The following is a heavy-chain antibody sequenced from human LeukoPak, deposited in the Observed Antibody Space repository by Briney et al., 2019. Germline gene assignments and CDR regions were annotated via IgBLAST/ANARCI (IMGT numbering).Heavy chain of an antibody. V-gene: IGHV3-33*01. CDR1: GFTFSNYG. CDR2: IWYDGSNK. Sequence: GGSLRLSCAASGFTFSNYGMHWVRQAPGKGLEWVALIWYDGSNKNYADSVKGRFTISRDNSKNTLHLQMNSLRAEDTAVYYCSRDAYGVSLWSGYQPRGYFEYWGQGSLVTVSS. J-gene: IGHJ4*02. D-gene: IGHD3-3*01. CDR3: SRDAYGVSLWSGYQPRGYFEY.